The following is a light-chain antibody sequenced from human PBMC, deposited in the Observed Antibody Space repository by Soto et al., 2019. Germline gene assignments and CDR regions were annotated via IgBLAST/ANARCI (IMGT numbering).Light chain of an antibody. CDR2: DVS. V-gene: IGLV2-14*01. J-gene: IGLJ1*01. Sequence: QSALTQPASVSGSPGQSITISCTGTSSDVGGYNYVSWYQQHPGKAPKLMSYDVSNRPSGVSNRFSGSKSGNTASLTISGRQAEDEADYYCSSYTSSSTVFGTGTKLTVL. CDR1: SSDVGGYNY. CDR3: SSYTSSSTV.